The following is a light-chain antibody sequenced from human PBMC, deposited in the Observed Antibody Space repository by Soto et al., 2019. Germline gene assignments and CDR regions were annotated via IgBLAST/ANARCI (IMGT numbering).Light chain of an antibody. CDR3: QSYDSSLSGWV. Sequence: QSVLTQSPSVSGAPGQRVSISGTGSSSNVGAGYNVHWYQQHPGTAPKLLIYGNNNRPSGVPDRFSGSKSGTSGSLAITGLQAEDEADYYCQSYDSSLSGWVFGGGTKLTVL. CDR2: GNN. J-gene: IGLJ3*02. CDR1: SSNVGAGYN. V-gene: IGLV1-40*01.